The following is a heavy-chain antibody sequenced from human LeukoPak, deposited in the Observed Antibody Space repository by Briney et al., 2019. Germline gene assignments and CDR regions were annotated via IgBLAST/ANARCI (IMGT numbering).Heavy chain of an antibody. CDR3: ARDYRAAAGRYYYYYGMDV. J-gene: IGHJ6*02. Sequence: GGYLRLSCAASGFAFNTYAMQWFRQAPGKGLEWVSVIYSGGSTYYADSVKGRFTISRDNSKNTLYLQMNSLRAEDTAVYYCARDYRAAAGRYYYYYGMDVWGQGTTVTVSS. CDR1: GFAFNTYA. V-gene: IGHV3-53*01. D-gene: IGHD6-13*01. CDR2: IYSGGST.